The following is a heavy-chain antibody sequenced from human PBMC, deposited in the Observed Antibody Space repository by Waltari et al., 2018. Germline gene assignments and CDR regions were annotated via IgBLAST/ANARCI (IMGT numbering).Heavy chain of an antibody. Sequence: QVQLQESGPGLVKPSETLSLTCTVSGYSISSGYYWGWIRQPPGKGLEWIGSIYHMGGTSYSPAPNGRVTISVATSKNQFSLKLSAVTAADTAVYYWARVGEQWLVDDAFDIWGQGTMVTVSS. CDR1: GYSISSGYY. V-gene: IGHV4-38-2*02. CDR3: ARVGEQWLVDDAFDI. J-gene: IGHJ3*02. D-gene: IGHD6-19*01. CDR2: IYHMGGT.